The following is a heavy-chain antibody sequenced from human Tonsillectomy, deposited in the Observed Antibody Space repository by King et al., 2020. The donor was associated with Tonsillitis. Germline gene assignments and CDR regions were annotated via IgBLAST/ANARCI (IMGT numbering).Heavy chain of an antibody. CDR3: AEDNGSSPGGYYYYYMAV. CDR1: GFTFSHSA. CDR2: ISFTGAST. V-gene: IGHV3-23*04. J-gene: IGHJ6*03. Sequence: VQLVESGGGLVQPGGSLRLSCEASGFTFSHSAMSWVRQAPGKGLEWVSTISFTGASTYYADSVKGRFTISRDNSENTLYLQMNSLRAEDTAIYYCAEDNGSSPGGYYYYYMAVWGKGTTVTVS. D-gene: IGHD6-6*01.